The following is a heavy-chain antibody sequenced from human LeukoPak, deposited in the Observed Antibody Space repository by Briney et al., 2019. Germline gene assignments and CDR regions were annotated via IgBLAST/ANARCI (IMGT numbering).Heavy chain of an antibody. Sequence: ASVKVSCKASGYTFTSYGISWVRQAPGQGLEWMGWISAYNGNTNYAQKLQGRVTMTTDTSTSTAYMELRSLRSDDTAVYYCARDDSYSSSWYFDYWGQGTLVTVSS. CDR2: ISAYNGNT. V-gene: IGHV1-18*04. J-gene: IGHJ4*02. D-gene: IGHD6-13*01. CDR1: GYTFTSYG. CDR3: ARDDSYSSSWYFDY.